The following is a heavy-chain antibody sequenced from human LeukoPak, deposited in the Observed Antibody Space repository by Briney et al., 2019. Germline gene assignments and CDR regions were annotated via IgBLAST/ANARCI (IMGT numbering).Heavy chain of an antibody. J-gene: IGHJ3*02. CDR3: ARVALYALDI. CDR1: GFTVSNFY. D-gene: IGHD2-8*01. Sequence: GGSLRLSCAASGFTVSNFYMTWVRQAPGKGLEWVSVIYSGGSTYYADSVKGRFTISRDNSKNTLSLQMSSLRAEDTAVYYCARVALYALDIWGQGTMVTVSS. V-gene: IGHV3-53*01. CDR2: IYSGGST.